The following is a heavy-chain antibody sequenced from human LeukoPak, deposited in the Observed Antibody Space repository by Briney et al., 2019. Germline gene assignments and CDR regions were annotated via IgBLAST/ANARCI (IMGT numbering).Heavy chain of an antibody. D-gene: IGHD1-14*01. J-gene: IGHJ4*02. V-gene: IGHV3-23*01. CDR1: GFTFSDYA. CDR3: ARDIGTD. CDR2: FSISGSNT. Sequence: GGSLRLSRAVSGFTFSDYAMSWVRQAPGRGLEWVSSFSISGSNTYYADSVKGRFTISRDNSKNTLYLQMNSLRAEDSAVYYCARDIGTDWGQGTLVTVSS.